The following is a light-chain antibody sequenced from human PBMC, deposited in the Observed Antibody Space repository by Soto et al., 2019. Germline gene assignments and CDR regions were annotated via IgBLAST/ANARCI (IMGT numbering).Light chain of an antibody. CDR1: SSNIASNY. CDR3: AAWDDSLSGWV. Sequence: QSVLTQPPSASGTPGQTVTISCSGSSSNIASNYVSWYQQLPGTAPNLLIYKKTQRPSGVPDRFSASKSGTSATLAISGLRSEDEADYYCAAWDDSLSGWVFGGGTKVTVL. V-gene: IGLV1-47*01. CDR2: KKT. J-gene: IGLJ3*02.